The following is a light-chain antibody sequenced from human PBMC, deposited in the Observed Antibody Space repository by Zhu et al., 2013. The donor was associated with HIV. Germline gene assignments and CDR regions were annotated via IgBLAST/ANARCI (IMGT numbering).Light chain of an antibody. J-gene: IGKJ2*01. CDR3: MQALQTPLYT. CDR2: LAS. V-gene: IGKV2-28*01. Sequence: EIVMTQSPLSLSVTPGEPASISCMSSEILVRTDGYHYLNWYVQKPGQSPQLLIFLASKRASGVPDRFSGEASRTRFTLTISSVRPEDAGVYYCMQALQTPLYTFGQGTKLEIK. CDR1: EILVRTDGYHY.